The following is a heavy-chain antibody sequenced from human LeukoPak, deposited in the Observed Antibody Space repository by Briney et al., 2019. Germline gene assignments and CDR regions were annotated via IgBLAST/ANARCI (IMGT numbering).Heavy chain of an antibody. CDR3: ARQAQDGSDNYFDP. CDR2: IWTSGIT. CDR1: GGSISGHY. D-gene: IGHD1-14*01. V-gene: IGHV4-4*09. J-gene: IGHJ5*02. Sequence: SETLSLTCTVSGGSISGHYWSWIRQSPGRGLEWIGNIWTSGITKYNPSLNSRVSISIDTSKNQFSLKVSSMTAADTAVYYCARQAQDGSDNYFDPWGQGTLVTVSS.